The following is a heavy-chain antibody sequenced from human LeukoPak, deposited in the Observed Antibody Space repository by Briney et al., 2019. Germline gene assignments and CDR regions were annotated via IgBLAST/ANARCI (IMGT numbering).Heavy chain of an antibody. D-gene: IGHD2-2*02. CDR1: GGTFISYA. CDR3: ASEVVPAAIQGHYYYGMDV. CDR2: IIPIFDIA. V-gene: IGHV1-69*10. Sequence: ASVTVSCKASGGTFISYANSWVRQAPGQGLEGMGLIIPIFDIANYEQKFQGRVTITADKSTSTAYMELSSLRSEDTAVYYCASEVVPAAIQGHYYYGMDVWGQGTTVTVSS. J-gene: IGHJ6*02.